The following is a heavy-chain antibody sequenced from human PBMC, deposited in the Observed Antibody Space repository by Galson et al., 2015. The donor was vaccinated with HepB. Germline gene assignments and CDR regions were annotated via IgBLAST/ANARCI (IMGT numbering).Heavy chain of an antibody. J-gene: IGHJ3*02. CDR1: GGSISSYY. V-gene: IGHV4-59*01. Sequence: SETLSLTCTVSGGSISSYYWSWIRQPPGKGLEWIGYIYYSGSTNYNPSLKSRVTISVDTSKNQFSLKLSSVTAADTAVYYCARDLYCSSTSCYLGAFDIWGQGTMVTVSS. CDR3: ARDLYCSSTSCYLGAFDI. CDR2: IYYSGST. D-gene: IGHD2-2*01.